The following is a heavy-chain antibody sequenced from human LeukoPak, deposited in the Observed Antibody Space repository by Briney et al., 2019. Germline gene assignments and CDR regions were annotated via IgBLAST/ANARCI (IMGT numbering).Heavy chain of an antibody. D-gene: IGHD6-13*01. V-gene: IGHV4-4*07. CDR2: IYSTGST. J-gene: IGHJ4*02. Sequence: SETLSLTCTVSGGSISSYYCSWIRQPAGKGLEWIGRIYSTGSTNYNPSLKSRVTMSVYTSKNQFSLRLRSVTAADTAVYYCARQIASAGTAGFDFWGQGALVTVSS. CDR3: ARQIASAGTAGFDF. CDR1: GGSISSYY.